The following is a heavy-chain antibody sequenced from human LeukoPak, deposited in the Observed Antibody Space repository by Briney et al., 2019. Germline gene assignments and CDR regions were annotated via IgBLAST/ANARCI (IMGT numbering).Heavy chain of an antibody. D-gene: IGHD6-6*01. Sequence: SETLSLTCTVFGGSISGHYWSWIRQPPGKGLEWIGEINHSGSTNYNPSLKSRVTISVDTSKNQFSLKLSSVTAADTAVYYCAGARIAGKNDYWGQGTLVTVSS. CDR2: INHSGST. CDR3: AGARIAGKNDY. J-gene: IGHJ4*02. V-gene: IGHV4-34*01. CDR1: GGSISGHY.